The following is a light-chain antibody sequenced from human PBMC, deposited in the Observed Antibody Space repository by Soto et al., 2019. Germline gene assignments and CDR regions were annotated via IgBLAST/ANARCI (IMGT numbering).Light chain of an antibody. CDR2: GAS. CDR3: QQYGSSSWT. V-gene: IGKV3-20*01. CDR1: RSVSSNY. Sequence: EIVLTQSPDTLSLSPGERATLSCRTSRSVSSNYLAWYQQKPGQAPRLLIYGASSRATAIPDRFSGSGSGTDFTLTISRLEPEDCAVYYCQQYGSSSWTFGQGTKVDIK. J-gene: IGKJ1*01.